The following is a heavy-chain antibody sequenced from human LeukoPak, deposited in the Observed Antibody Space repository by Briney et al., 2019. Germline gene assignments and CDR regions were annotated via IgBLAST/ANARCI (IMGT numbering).Heavy chain of an antibody. J-gene: IGHJ5*02. CDR3: ARRYYGSGSYPT. CDR2: IYSDGST. D-gene: IGHD3-10*01. Sequence: GGSLRLSCAASGFIVSSNYMSWVRQAPGKGLEWVSVIYSDGSTYYADSVKGRFTISRDNSKNTLSLQMNSLRAEDTAVYYCARRYYGSGSYPTWGQGTLVTVSS. V-gene: IGHV3-66*04. CDR1: GFIVSSNY.